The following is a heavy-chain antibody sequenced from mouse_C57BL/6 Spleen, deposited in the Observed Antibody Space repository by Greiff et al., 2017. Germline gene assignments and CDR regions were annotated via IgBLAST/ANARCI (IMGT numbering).Heavy chain of an antibody. Sequence: QVQLQQSGPELVKPGASVKLSCKASGYTFTSYDINWVKQRPGQGLEWIGWIYPRDGSTKYNEKFKGKATLTVDTSSSTAYMELHSLTSEDSAVYFCARTAFITTAETYYFDYWGQGTTLTVSS. CDR3: ARTAFITTAETYYFDY. D-gene: IGHD1-1*01. J-gene: IGHJ2*01. CDR2: IYPRDGST. V-gene: IGHV1-85*01. CDR1: GYTFTSYD.